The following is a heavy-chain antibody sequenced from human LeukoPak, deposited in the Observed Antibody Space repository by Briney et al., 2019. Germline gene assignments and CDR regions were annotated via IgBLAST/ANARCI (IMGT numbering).Heavy chain of an antibody. CDR3: ARGVEDDAFDI. CDR1: GGTFISYA. D-gene: IGHD2-21*01. CDR2: IIPIFGTA. Sequence: GASVKVSCKASGGTFISYAISWVRQAPGQGLEWMGGIIPIFGTANYAQKFQGRVTITADESTSTAYMELSSLRSEDTAVYYCARGVEDDAFDIWGQGTMVTVSS. J-gene: IGHJ3*02. V-gene: IGHV1-69*13.